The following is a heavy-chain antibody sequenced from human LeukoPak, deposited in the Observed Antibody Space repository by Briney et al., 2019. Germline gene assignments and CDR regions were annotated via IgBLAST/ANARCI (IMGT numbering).Heavy chain of an antibody. CDR2: IYYSGST. D-gene: IGHD6-19*01. CDR3: ATGNGWYAY. J-gene: IGHJ4*02. CDR1: GGSISSYY. V-gene: IGHV4-59*01. Sequence: SETLSLTCTVCGGSISSYYWSWIRQPPGKGLEWIGYIYYSGSTTYNPSLKSRVTISVDTSKNQFSLKLSSVTAANTAVYYCATGNGWYAYWGQGTLVTVSS.